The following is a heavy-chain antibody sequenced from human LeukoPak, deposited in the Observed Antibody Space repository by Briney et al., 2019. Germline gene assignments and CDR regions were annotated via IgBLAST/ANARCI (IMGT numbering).Heavy chain of an antibody. CDR2: IRYDGSNK. CDR3: ARDCGGDCFMGDAFDI. V-gene: IGHV3-30*02. D-gene: IGHD2-21*02. Sequence: GGSLRLSCTASGFTFSNYGMHWVRQAPGKGLEWVAFIRYDGSNKYYADSVKGRFTISRDNAKNSLYLQMNSLRAEDTAVYYCARDCGGDCFMGDAFDIWGQGTMVTVSS. J-gene: IGHJ3*02. CDR1: GFTFSNYG.